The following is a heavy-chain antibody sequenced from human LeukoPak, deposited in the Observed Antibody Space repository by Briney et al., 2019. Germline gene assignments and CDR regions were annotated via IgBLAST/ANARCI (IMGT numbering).Heavy chain of an antibody. Sequence: ASVKVSCKASGYTLTSYDINWVRQATGQGLEWMGWMNPNSGNTGYAQKFQGRVTITRNTSISTAYMELSSLRSDDTAVYYCARGPACYYGSGSPAQSSWFDPWGQGTLVTVSS. D-gene: IGHD3-10*01. V-gene: IGHV1-8*03. J-gene: IGHJ5*02. CDR2: MNPNSGNT. CDR3: ARGPACYYGSGSPAQSSWFDP. CDR1: GYTLTSYD.